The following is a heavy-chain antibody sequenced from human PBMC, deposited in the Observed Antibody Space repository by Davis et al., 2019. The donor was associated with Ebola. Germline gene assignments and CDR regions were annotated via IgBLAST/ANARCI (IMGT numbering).Heavy chain of an antibody. CDR3: ARGHIVATIYYYYGMDV. CDR2: ISSSSSYI. CDR1: GFTFSSYS. V-gene: IGHV3-21*01. D-gene: IGHD5-12*01. Sequence: PGGSLRLSCAASGFTFSSYSMNWVRQAPGKGLEWVSSISSSSSYIYYADSVKGRFTISRDNAKNSLYLQMNSLRAEDTAVYYCARGHIVATIYYYYGMDVWGQGTTVAVSS. J-gene: IGHJ6*02.